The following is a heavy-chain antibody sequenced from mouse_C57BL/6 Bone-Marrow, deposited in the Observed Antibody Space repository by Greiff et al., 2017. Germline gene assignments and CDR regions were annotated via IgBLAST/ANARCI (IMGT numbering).Heavy chain of an antibody. Sequence: QVQLKQSGAELARPGASVTLSCKASGYTFTSYGISWVKQRTGQGLEWIGEIYPRSGSTYYNEKFKGKAILTADKSSSTAYMALRSLTSEASAVXFCSKKPPVTAVSVWGTGTTVTVSS. D-gene: IGHD1-2*01. CDR3: SKKPPVTAVSV. J-gene: IGHJ1*03. CDR1: GYTFTSYG. V-gene: IGHV1-81*01. CDR2: IYPRSGST.